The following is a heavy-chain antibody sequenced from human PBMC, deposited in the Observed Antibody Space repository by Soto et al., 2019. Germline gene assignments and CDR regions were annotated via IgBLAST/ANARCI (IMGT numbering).Heavy chain of an antibody. Sequence: QVQLQESGPGLVKPSETLSLTCAVSGDSISSYYCMWIRQPPGKGLESIGFLYYGRSANYNPSLESRVTLSVDTSTNQCSLTLSSMTAADTAVYYCALRSMAVVPEYWGQGTLVTVSS. CDR2: LYYGRSA. J-gene: IGHJ4*02. CDR3: ALRSMAVVPEY. D-gene: IGHD3-22*01. CDR1: GDSISSYY. V-gene: IGHV4-59*01.